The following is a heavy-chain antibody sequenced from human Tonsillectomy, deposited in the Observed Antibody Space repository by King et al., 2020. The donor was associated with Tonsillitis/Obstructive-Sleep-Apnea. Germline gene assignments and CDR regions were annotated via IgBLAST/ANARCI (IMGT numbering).Heavy chain of an antibody. CDR1: GGSISSYY. J-gene: IGHJ4*02. CDR3: ARLSGYYQLRLFDY. Sequence: VQLQESGPGLVKPSETLSLTCTVSGGSISSYYWSWIRQPPGKGLEWVGYIYYSGSTNYNPSLKSRVTISVDTSKNQFSLKLSSVTAADTAVYYCARLSGYYQLRLFDYWGQGTLVTVSS. D-gene: IGHD3-22*01. V-gene: IGHV4-59*08. CDR2: IYYSGST.